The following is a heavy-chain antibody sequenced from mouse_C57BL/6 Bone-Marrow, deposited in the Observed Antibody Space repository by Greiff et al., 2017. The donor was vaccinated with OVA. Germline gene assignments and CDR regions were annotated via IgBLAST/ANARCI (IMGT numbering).Heavy chain of an antibody. J-gene: IGHJ1*03. D-gene: IGHD2-3*01. V-gene: IGHV2-2*01. Sequence: VMLVESGPGLVQPSQSLSITCTVSGFSLTSYGVHWVRQSPGKGLEWLGVIWSGGSTDYNAAFISRLSISKDNSKSQVFFKMNSLQADDTAIYYCARKGWLLYWYFDVWGTGTTVTVSS. CDR1: GFSLTSYG. CDR2: IWSGGST. CDR3: ARKGWLLYWYFDV.